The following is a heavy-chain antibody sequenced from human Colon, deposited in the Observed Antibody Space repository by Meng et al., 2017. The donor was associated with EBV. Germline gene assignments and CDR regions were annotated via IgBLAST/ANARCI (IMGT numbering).Heavy chain of an antibody. V-gene: IGHV4-4*02. CDR1: GGSISSSHW. D-gene: IGHD2-21*01. CDR2: VYHTGST. J-gene: IGHJ4*02. Sequence: QDAGPGLLKPSGALSLTFAVSGGSISSSHWWTWVRQPPGKGLEWIGEVYHTGSTKYNPSLKSRLTISVDKSKNQFSLNLTSVTAADTAVYYCARVWQSLTAFFDSWGQGTLVTISS. CDR3: ARVWQSLTAFFDS.